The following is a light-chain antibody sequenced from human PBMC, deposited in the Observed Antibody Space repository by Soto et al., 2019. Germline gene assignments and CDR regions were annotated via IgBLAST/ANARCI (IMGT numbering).Light chain of an antibody. Sequence: QSVLTQPPSASGSPGQSVTISCTGTSSDVGGYNYVSWYQQHPGKAPKLMIYDVSKRPSGVPDRFSGSKSGNSASLTVSGLQAEDEADYYCSSYAGSKNLRVFGGGTKLTVL. CDR1: SSDVGGYNY. J-gene: IGLJ2*01. V-gene: IGLV2-8*01. CDR3: SSYAGSKNLRV. CDR2: DVS.